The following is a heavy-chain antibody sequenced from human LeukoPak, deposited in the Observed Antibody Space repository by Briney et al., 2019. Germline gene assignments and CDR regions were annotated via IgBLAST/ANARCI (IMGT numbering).Heavy chain of an antibody. CDR1: GFTFDDYG. Sequence: GGSLRLSCAASGFTFDDYGMSWVRQAPGKGLEWVSGIYWNGGSTGYADSVKGRFTISRDNAKNSLYLQMNSLRAEDTAVYYCARDPQFPDNYYYYMDVWGKGTTVTVYS. V-gene: IGHV3-20*04. J-gene: IGHJ6*03. D-gene: IGHD1-14*01. CDR3: ARDPQFPDNYYYYMDV. CDR2: IYWNGGST.